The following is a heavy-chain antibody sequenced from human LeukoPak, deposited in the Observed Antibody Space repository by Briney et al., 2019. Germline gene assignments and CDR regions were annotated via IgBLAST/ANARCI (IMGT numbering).Heavy chain of an antibody. Sequence: PSQTLSLTCTVSGGSISSGGYYWSWIRQPPGKGLEWIGYIYHSGSTYYNPSLKSRVTISVDRSKNQFSLKLSSVTAADTAVYYCARASLSCSGGSCYRLFDYRGQGTLVTVSS. D-gene: IGHD2-15*01. J-gene: IGHJ4*02. CDR1: GGSISSGGYY. V-gene: IGHV4-30-2*01. CDR2: IYHSGST. CDR3: ARASLSCSGGSCYRLFDY.